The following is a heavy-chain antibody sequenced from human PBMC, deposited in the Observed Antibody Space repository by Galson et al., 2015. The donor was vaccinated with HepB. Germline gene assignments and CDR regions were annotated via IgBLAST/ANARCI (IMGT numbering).Heavy chain of an antibody. V-gene: IGHV3-30*03. CDR2: IANDGSYE. J-gene: IGHJ4*02. CDR1: GFSLSCYG. Sequence: SLRLSCAASGFSLSCYGMNWVRQAPGKGLEWVAVIANDGSYENNADSVKGRFTISRDNSKNTLYLQMNSLRTEDTAVYYCASLGLGDSNGWYGFDFWGQGTLVTVSS. CDR3: ASLGLGDSNGWYGFDF. D-gene: IGHD6-19*01.